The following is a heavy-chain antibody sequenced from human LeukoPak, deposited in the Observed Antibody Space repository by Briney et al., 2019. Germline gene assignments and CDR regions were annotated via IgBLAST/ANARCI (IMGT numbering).Heavy chain of an antibody. CDR2: ISWNSGSI. V-gene: IGHV3-9*01. D-gene: IGHD5-12*01. CDR3: ASQGSGYDYDDAFDI. CDR1: GFTFDDYA. J-gene: IGHJ3*02. Sequence: GRSLRLSCAASGFTFDDYAMHWVRQAPGKGLEWVSGISWNSGSIGYADSVKGRFTISRDNAKNSLYLQMNSLRAEDTAVYYCASQGSGYDYDDAFDIWGQGTMVTVSS.